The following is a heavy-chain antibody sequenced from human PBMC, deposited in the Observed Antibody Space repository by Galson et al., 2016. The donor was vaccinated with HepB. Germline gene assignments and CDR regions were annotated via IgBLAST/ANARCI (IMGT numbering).Heavy chain of an antibody. CDR1: GFLYKNYG. Sequence: SLRLSCAVSGFLYKNYGMTWVRQAPGKGLEWVSVICGSGGTTFYGDSVKGRFTISRDNAQNTLDLQMNSLRVEDTAVYYCRKNFDYLDGWIDQWGQGTLVIVSS. CDR3: RKNFDYLDGWIDQ. CDR2: ICGSGGTT. D-gene: IGHD5-24*01. J-gene: IGHJ4*02. V-gene: IGHV3-23*01.